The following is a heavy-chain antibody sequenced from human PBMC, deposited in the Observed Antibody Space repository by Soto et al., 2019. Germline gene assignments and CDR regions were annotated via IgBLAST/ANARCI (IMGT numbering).Heavy chain of an antibody. V-gene: IGHV3-30*18. CDR1: GFAFNKFG. CDR2: ISYDGSYQ. D-gene: IGHD1-26*01. CDR3: AKGGEVGGVLGDH. Sequence: EQLVESGGALVLPGESLRLSCAASGFAFNKFGMHWVRQAPGKGLEWVAFISYDGSYQYYADSVQGRLTITRDNSMNTLNMQLNSLRREDTAVYYCAKGGEVGGVLGDHWGQGTLVTVSS. J-gene: IGHJ4*02.